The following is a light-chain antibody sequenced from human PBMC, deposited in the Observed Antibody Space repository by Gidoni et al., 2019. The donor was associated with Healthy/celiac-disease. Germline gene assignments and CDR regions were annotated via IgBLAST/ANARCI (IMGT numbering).Light chain of an antibody. CDR3: QQYNNWPRT. V-gene: IGKV3-15*01. CDR1: QSVSIN. J-gene: IGKJ1*01. Sequence: EIVMTQSPATLAVSPGERATLSCRASQSVSINLAWYQQKPGQAPRLLIYGASTRATGIPARFSGRGSGTEFTLTISSLQSEDFAVYYCQQYNNWPRTFGQGIKVEIK. CDR2: GAS.